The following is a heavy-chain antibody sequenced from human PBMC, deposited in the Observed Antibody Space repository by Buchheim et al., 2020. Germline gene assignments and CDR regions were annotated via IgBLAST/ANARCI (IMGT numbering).Heavy chain of an antibody. D-gene: IGHD3-22*01. Sequence: QVQLQESGPGLVKPSQTLSLTCTVSGGSISSGGYYWSWIRQHPGKGLEWIGYIYYSGSTYYNPSLKSRVTISVDTSKNQFSLKLSTVTAADTAVYYCARGRGNRYYYDSSGTAYFDYWGQGTL. CDR3: ARGRGNRYYYDSSGTAYFDY. J-gene: IGHJ4*02. V-gene: IGHV4-31*03. CDR2: IYYSGST. CDR1: GGSISSGGYY.